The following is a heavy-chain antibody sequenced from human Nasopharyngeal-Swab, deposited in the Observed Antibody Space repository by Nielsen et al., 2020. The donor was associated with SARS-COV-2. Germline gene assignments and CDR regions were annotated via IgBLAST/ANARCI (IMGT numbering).Heavy chain of an antibody. CDR3: ARTSIAGKAFDY. V-gene: IGHV3-33*01. CDR2: IWYDGTNK. CDR1: GFTFSSCG. Sequence: GGSLRLSCAAPGFTFSSCGMHWVRQAPGKGLEWVAVIWYDGTNKYYADSVKGRFTISRDNSKNTLYLQMNSLRAEDTAVYYCARTSIAGKAFDYWGQGTLVTVSS. D-gene: IGHD6-6*01. J-gene: IGHJ4*02.